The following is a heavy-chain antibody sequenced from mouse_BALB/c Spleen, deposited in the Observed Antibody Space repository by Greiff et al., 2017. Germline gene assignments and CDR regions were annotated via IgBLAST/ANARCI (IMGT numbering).Heavy chain of an antibody. CDR3: ARTGRGYYAMDY. Sequence: DVKLVESGPGLVKPSQSLSLTCTVTGYSITSDYAWNWIRQFPGNKLEWMGYISYSGSTSYNPSLKSRISITRDTSKNQFFLQLNSVTTEDTATYYCARTGRGYYAMDYWGQGTSVTVSS. J-gene: IGHJ4*01. D-gene: IGHD1-1*02. V-gene: IGHV3-2*02. CDR1: GYSITSDYA. CDR2: ISYSGST.